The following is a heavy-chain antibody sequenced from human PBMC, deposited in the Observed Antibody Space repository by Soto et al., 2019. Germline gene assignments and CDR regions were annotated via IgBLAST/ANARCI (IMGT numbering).Heavy chain of an antibody. J-gene: IGHJ4*02. Sequence: QVQLQESGPGLVKPSGTLSLTCAVSGGSISSSSWWSWVRQPPGKGLEWIGEIYHSGSTNYNPSLKSRVTISVDKSKNHFSLKRSSVTAADTALYYCARTYGSGWYYFDYWGQGTLVTVSS. CDR1: GGSISSSSW. CDR2: IYHSGST. CDR3: ARTYGSGWYYFDY. V-gene: IGHV4-4*02. D-gene: IGHD6-19*01.